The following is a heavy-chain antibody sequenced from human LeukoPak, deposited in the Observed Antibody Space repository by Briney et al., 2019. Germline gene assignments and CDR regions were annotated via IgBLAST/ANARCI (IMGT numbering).Heavy chain of an antibody. Sequence: NASETLSLTCTVSGGSISSGDYYWSWIRQPPGKGLEWIGYIHYRGGSYYNPSLKSRVTMSVDTSKNQFSLKLSSVTAADTAVYYCARASGDYVYIDYWGQGTLVTVSS. V-gene: IGHV4-30-4*01. J-gene: IGHJ4*02. CDR1: GGSISSGDYY. CDR2: IHYRGGS. CDR3: ARASGDYVYIDY. D-gene: IGHD4-17*01.